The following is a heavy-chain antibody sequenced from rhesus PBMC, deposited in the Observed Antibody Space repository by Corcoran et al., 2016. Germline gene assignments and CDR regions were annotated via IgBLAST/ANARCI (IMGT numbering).Heavy chain of an antibody. CDR1: GFPFSDYS. V-gene: IGHV3-178*01. D-gene: IGHD4-29*01. CDR2: NSKGGGRT. CDR3: GRADYGGDY. Sequence: EVQLVESGGDLSKPGGSLRLSCAASGFPFSDYSIDWVRQGPGKGVGWVQRNSKGGGRTWEADDRKGKFTIAIENAKNTRYLKMISLRVEDRAGDYWGRADYGGDYWGQGVLVTVSS. J-gene: IGHJ4*01.